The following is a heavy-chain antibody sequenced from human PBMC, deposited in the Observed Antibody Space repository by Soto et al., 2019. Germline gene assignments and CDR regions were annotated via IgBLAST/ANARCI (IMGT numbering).Heavy chain of an antibody. CDR3: AIDPGRTNSSDSMDI. V-gene: IGHV4-38-2*02. Sequence: SETLSLTCAVSGYSISSGYYWGWIRQPPGKGLEWIGSIYHSGSTYYNPSLKSRVTISVDTSKNQFSLKLSSVTAADTAVYYCAIDPGRTNSSDSMDIWRQGTTLTVFS. J-gene: IGHJ6*02. CDR1: GYSISSGYY. D-gene: IGHD1-1*01. CDR2: IYHSGST.